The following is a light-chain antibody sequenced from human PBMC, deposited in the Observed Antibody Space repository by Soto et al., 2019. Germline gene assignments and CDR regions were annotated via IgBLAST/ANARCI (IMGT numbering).Light chain of an antibody. CDR2: AAS. CDR3: HHYYTYPWT. V-gene: IGKV1-8*01. CDR1: QGISNY. J-gene: IGKJ1*01. Sequence: AIRRTQSPSSLSASTEDRVSITGRAGQGISNYLAWYEQRPGKAPRVLIHAASTLQGRVPSTFSGSGSGTYFTLTITYLQSEDFAAYYCHHYYTYPWTFGQGTMVETK.